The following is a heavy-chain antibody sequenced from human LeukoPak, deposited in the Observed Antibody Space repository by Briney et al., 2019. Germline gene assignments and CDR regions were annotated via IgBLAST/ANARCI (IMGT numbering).Heavy chain of an antibody. J-gene: IGHJ5*02. CDR2: IYHSGST. V-gene: IGHV4-38-2*02. D-gene: IGHD6-13*01. CDR1: GYSISSGYD. Sequence: PSETLSLTCTVSGYSISSGYDWGWIRQPPGKGLEWIGSIYHSGSTYYNPSLKSRVTISVDTSKNQFSLKLSSVTAADTAVYYCARVSRFEPYSSTWYGWFDPWGQGTLVTVSS. CDR3: ARVSRFEPYSSTWYGWFDP.